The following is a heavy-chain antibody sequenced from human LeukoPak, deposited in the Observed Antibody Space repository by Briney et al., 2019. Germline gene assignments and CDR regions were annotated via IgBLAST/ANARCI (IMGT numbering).Heavy chain of an antibody. CDR2: IKEDGSEE. CDR1: GFTFSSDW. J-gene: IGHJ4*02. Sequence: GGSLRLSCVASGFTFSSDWMGWVRQAPGKGLEWVANIKEDGSEEYYVDSLRGRFTISRDNAKNSLYLQLNSLRAEDTAVYYCATHRGYSSGYFDDWGQGTLVTVSS. V-gene: IGHV3-7*02. CDR3: ATHRGYSSGYFDD. D-gene: IGHD5-18*01.